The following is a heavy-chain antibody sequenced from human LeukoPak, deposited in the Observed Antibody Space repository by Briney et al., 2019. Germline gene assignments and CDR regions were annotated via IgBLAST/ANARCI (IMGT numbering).Heavy chain of an antibody. Sequence: PGGFLRLSCAASGFTFSTSWMSWVRQVPGKGLEWVANIKKDGSETYYVDSVKGRFTISRDNAKSSLYLQMNSLRAEDTAMYYCARGRYSGTTYYFDYWGQGTLVTVSS. J-gene: IGHJ4*02. D-gene: IGHD5-12*01. CDR3: ARGRYSGTTYYFDY. CDR2: IKKDGSET. V-gene: IGHV3-7*03. CDR1: GFTFSTSW.